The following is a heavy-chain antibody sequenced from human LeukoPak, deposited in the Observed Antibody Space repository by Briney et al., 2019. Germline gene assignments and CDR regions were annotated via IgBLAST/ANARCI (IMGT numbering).Heavy chain of an antibody. CDR3: ASTNSDTFDI. CDR1: GGSISNYY. J-gene: IGHJ3*02. D-gene: IGHD1-1*01. CDR2: IYTSGST. Sequence: SETLSLTCTVSGGSISNYYWSWIRQPAGKGLEWIGRIYTSGSTNYNPSLKSRVTISVDTSKNQFSLKLMSVTAADTAVYYCASTNSDTFDIWGQGKLVTVSS. V-gene: IGHV4-4*07.